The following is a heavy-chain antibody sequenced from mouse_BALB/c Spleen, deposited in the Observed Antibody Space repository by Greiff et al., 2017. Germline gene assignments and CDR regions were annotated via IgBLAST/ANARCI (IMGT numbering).Heavy chain of an antibody. J-gene: IGHJ2*01. CDR1: GYTFTSYW. CDR2: INPSNGRT. V-gene: IGHV1S81*02. Sequence: QVQLQQPGAELVKPGASVKLSCKASGYTFTSYWMHWVKQRPGQGLEWIGEINPSNGRTNYNEKFKSKATLTVDKSSSTAYIQLSSLTSEDSAVYYCATYYRYDDYWGQGTTLTVSS. D-gene: IGHD2-14*01. CDR3: ATYYRYDDY.